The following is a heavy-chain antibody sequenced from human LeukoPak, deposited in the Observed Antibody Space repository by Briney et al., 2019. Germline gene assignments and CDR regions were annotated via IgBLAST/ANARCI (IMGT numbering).Heavy chain of an antibody. Sequence: GGSLRLSCAASGVPFTSYWMHCVRQAPGKGLVWVSRISSNGTDTTYAASVKGRFTISRDNAKNTLYLQMNSLRAEDTAVYYCARDVNHAMDVWGQGTTVIVSS. CDR2: ISSNGTDT. CDR1: GVPFTSYW. V-gene: IGHV3-74*01. J-gene: IGHJ6*02. CDR3: ARDVNHAMDV.